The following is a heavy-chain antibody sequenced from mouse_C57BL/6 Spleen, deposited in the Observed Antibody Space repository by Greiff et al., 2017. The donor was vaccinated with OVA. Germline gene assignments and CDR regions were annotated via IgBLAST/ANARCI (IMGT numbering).Heavy chain of an antibody. CDR3: ARSYYYGSFGAMDY. CDR2: IDPANGST. J-gene: IGHJ4*01. Sequence: VQLQQSVAELVRPGASVKLSRTASGFNIKNTYMPWVKQRPEQGLEWIGKIDPANGSTKYAPKFQGQATITADTSSTTAYPQLSSLTSEDTAIYYGARSYYYGSFGAMDYWGQGTSLTVSS. V-gene: IGHV14-3*01. CDR1: GFNIKNTY. D-gene: IGHD1-1*01.